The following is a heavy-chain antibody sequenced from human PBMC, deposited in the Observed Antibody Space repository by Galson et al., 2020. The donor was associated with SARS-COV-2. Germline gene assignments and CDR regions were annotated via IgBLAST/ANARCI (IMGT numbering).Heavy chain of an antibody. CDR2: IYPGDSDT. CDR1: GYTFTSYW. V-gene: IGHV5-51*01. CDR3: ARHQGNTFNYYIWYMDV. Sequence: HGESLKISCKTSGYTFTSYWIGWVRQMPGKGLELMGSIYPGDSDTRYSPSFQGQVSFSVDKSISTAYLQWSILEASDTAMYYCARHQGNTFNYYIWYMDVWGKGTSVTVSS. J-gene: IGHJ6*03. D-gene: IGHD3-22*01.